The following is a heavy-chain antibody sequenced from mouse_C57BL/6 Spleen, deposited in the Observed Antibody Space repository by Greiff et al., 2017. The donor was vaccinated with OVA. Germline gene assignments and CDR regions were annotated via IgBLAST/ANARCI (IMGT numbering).Heavy chain of an antibody. J-gene: IGHJ2*01. D-gene: IGHD1-1*01. CDR3: TRSGATVANFDY. CDR2: IDPETGGT. V-gene: IGHV1-15*01. Sequence: VKLQESGAELVRPGASVTLSCKASGYTFTDYEMHWVKQTPVHGLEWIGAIDPETGGTAYNQKFKGKAILTADKSSSTAYMELRSLTSEDSAVYYCTRSGATVANFDYWGQGTTLTVSS. CDR1: GYTFTDYE.